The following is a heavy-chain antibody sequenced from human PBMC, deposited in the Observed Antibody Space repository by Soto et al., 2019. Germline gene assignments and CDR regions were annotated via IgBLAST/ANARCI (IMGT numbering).Heavy chain of an antibody. V-gene: IGHV5-51*03. CDR2: IYPGDSDT. CDR3: ARAMVRGKNYYGVDV. J-gene: IGHJ6*02. Sequence: EVQLVQSGAEVKKPGESLKISCKGSGYSFTNYWIGWVRQMPGKGLEWMGIIYPGDSDTRYSPSFQGQVTISADKSISTAYLQWSSLEASDTAMYYCARAMVRGKNYYGVDVWGQGTTVTVSS. CDR1: GYSFTNYW. D-gene: IGHD3-10*01.